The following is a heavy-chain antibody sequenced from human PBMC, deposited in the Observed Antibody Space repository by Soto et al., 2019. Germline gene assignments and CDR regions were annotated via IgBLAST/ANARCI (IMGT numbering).Heavy chain of an antibody. CDR2: ISSSTRTI. CDR3: ARDDEMGYFDY. CDR1: GFTFSSYW. D-gene: IGHD3-16*01. J-gene: IGHJ4*02. Sequence: GGSLRLSYAASGFTFSSYWMYWVRRAPGKGLEWVSYISSSTRTIYYADSVKGRFTVSRDNAKNSLYLQMNSLRAEDTAVYYCARDDEMGYFDYWGQGTLVTVSS. V-gene: IGHV3-48*01.